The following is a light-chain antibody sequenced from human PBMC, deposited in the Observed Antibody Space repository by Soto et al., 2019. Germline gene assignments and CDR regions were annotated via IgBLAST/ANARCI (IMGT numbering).Light chain of an antibody. CDR1: QSVSSH. CDR3: QQYHTWPPT. CDR2: DTS. Sequence: IVMTQSPAALSVSPGESATLSCRASQSVSSHLAWYQQRPGRTPRLLIYDTSSRATGLPAKVSGSGSETEFTLTSSGLLSEDFAVYYCQQYHTWPPTFGGGTTLQIK. V-gene: IGKV3-15*01. J-gene: IGKJ4*01.